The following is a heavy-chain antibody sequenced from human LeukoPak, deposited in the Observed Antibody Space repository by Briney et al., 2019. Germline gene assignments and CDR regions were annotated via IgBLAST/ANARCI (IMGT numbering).Heavy chain of an antibody. D-gene: IGHD1-26*01. CDR1: GFTFSRLW. Sequence: GGSLRLSCAASGFTFSRLWMSWVRQAPGKGLEWVAIMNEDGSQKYYVDSVKGRFTISRDNAKNSLYLQMDGLRAEDTAVYYCAGRGAYYPLAYYFDYWGQGTLVTVSS. CDR3: AGRGAYYPLAYYFDY. V-gene: IGHV3-7*05. CDR2: MNEDGSQK. J-gene: IGHJ4*02.